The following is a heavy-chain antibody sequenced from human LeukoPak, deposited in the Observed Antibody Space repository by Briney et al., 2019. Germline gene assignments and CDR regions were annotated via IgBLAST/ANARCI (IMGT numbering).Heavy chain of an antibody. CDR3: ARVSAAGRYWYFDL. V-gene: IGHV4-38-2*02. Sequence: SETLSLTCTVSGSSINTPYYWAWIRQPPGEGLEWIGNIFHGVTTFYNPSLMNRVAISVDTSKNQFSLKLTSVTAADTAVYYCARVSAAGRYWYFDLWGRGTLVTVSS. D-gene: IGHD6-13*01. CDR2: IFHGVTT. J-gene: IGHJ2*01. CDR1: GSSINTPYY.